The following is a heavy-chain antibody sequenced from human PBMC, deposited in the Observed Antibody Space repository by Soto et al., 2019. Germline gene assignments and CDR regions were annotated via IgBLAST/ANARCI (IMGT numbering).Heavy chain of an antibody. V-gene: IGHV4-61*08. CDR3: AREYSSSPYNWFDP. CDR1: GGSISSGDYY. CDR2: IHYSGST. Sequence: SETLSLTCTVSGGSISSGDYYWSWIRQPPGKGLEWLGYIHYSGSTYYNPSLKSRVTMSVDTSKNQFPLKLTSLTAADTAVYYCAREYSSSPYNWFDPLGQGTLVTVSS. D-gene: IGHD6-6*01. J-gene: IGHJ5*02.